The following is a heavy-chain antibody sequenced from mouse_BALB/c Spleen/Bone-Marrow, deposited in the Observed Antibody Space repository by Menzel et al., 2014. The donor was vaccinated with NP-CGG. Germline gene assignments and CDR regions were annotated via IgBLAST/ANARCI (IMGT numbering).Heavy chain of an antibody. CDR3: ARDYLYYRDY. V-gene: IGHV7-3*02. CDR2: IRNKANGYPT. Sequence: DVKLVESGGGLVQPGGFLRLSCATSGFTFTDHYMSWVRQPPGKALEWLGFIRNKANGYPTEYSAYVKVRFTISRDNSQSIVYLQMNTLRSEDSATYYCARDYLYYRDYWGQGTTLPVSS. J-gene: IGHJ2*01. D-gene: IGHD2-1*01. CDR1: GFTFTDHY.